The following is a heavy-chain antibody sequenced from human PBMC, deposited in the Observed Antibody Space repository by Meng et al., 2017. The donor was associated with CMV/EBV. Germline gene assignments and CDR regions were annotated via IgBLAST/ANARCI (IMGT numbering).Heavy chain of an antibody. D-gene: IGHD6-13*01. CDR3: TTEWIAAAGTPDY. V-gene: IGHV3-15*01. J-gene: IGHJ4*02. Sequence: GGSLRLSCAASGFTFSNAWMSWVRPAPGKGLEWVGRIKSRTDSETADYAAPVKGRFTISRDDSENTLYLQMNSLKTEDTAVNYCTTEWIAAAGTPDYWGQGTLVTVSS. CDR2: IKSRTDSETA. CDR1: GFTFSNAW.